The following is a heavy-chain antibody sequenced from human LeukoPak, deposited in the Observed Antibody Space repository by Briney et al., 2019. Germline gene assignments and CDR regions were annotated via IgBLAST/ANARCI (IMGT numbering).Heavy chain of an antibody. CDR2: IYTNKNT. Sequence: SSETLSLTCTVSGDSFSSYYWSWIRQPAGKGLEWIGRIYTNKNTNYNPSLKSRVTMSVDTSKNQLSLKLSSVTAADTAVYYCARENGDPVRCFDLWGRGTLVTVSS. J-gene: IGHJ2*01. D-gene: IGHD4-17*01. CDR3: ARENGDPVRCFDL. V-gene: IGHV4-4*07. CDR1: GDSFSSYY.